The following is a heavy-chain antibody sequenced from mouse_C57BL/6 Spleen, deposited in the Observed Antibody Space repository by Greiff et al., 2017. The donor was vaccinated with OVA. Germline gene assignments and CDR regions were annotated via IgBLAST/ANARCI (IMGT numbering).Heavy chain of an antibody. J-gene: IGHJ3*01. CDR1: GFTFSDYG. CDR3: ARSWSNPFAY. CDR2: ISSGSSTI. Sequence: EVKLVESGGGLVKPGGSLKLSCAASGFTFSDYGMHWVRQAPEKGLEWVAYISSGSSTIYYADTVKGRFTISRDNAKNTLFLQMTSLRSEDTAMYYCARSWSNPFAYWGQGTLVTVSA. D-gene: IGHD2-5*01. V-gene: IGHV5-17*01.